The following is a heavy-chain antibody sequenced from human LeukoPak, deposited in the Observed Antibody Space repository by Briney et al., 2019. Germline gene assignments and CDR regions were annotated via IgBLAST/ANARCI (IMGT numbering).Heavy chain of an antibody. D-gene: IGHD2-2*02. CDR1: GFTLSSYA. V-gene: IGHV3-23*01. CDR2: ISGSGGST. Sequence: GGSLRLSCAASGFTLSSYAMSWVRQAPGKGLEWVSAISGSGGSTYYADSVKGRFTISRDNSKNTLYLQMNSLRAEDTAVYYCAKAPRYCSSTSCYRFDYWGQGTLVTVSS. CDR3: AKAPRYCSSTSCYRFDY. J-gene: IGHJ4*02.